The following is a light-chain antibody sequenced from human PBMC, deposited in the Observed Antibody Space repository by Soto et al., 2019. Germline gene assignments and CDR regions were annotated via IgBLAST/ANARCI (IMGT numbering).Light chain of an antibody. V-gene: IGKV1-5*03. CDR2: KAS. J-gene: IGKJ1*01. Sequence: IEMTQSPSTLSGPVGARVSITCPASQTISSWLAWYQQKPGKAPKLLIYKASTLKSGVPSRFSGSGSGTEFTLTISSLQPDDFATYYCQHYNSYSEAFGQGTKVDIK. CDR1: QTISSW. CDR3: QHYNSYSEA.